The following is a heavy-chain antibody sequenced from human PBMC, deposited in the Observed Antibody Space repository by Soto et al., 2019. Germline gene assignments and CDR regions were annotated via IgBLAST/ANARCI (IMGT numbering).Heavy chain of an antibody. CDR1: GGSISSSSYY. CDR3: ARHESYSYPDY. CDR2: IYYSGST. D-gene: IGHD5-18*01. Sequence: SETLSLTCTVSGGSISSSSYYWGWIRQPPGKGLEWIGSIYYSGSTYYNPSLKSRVTISVDTSKNQFSLKLSSVTAADTAVYYCARHESYSYPDYWGQGTLVTVSS. J-gene: IGHJ4*02. V-gene: IGHV4-39*01.